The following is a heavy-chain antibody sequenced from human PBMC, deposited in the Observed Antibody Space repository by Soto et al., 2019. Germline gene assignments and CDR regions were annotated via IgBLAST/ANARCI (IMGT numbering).Heavy chain of an antibody. J-gene: IGHJ4*02. Sequence: SETLSLTXSVSGGSVSDKTYYWSWIRQPPGKRLEWIGYVYYSGTTNYNPSLKSRVTISVGLSKNRFSLRLSSVTTADTALYYCARTTAVPNTLRSRYFFDYWGQGTLVTVSS. D-gene: IGHD4-17*01. CDR2: VYYSGTT. V-gene: IGHV4-61*01. CDR1: GGSVSDKTYY. CDR3: ARTTAVPNTLRSRYFFDY.